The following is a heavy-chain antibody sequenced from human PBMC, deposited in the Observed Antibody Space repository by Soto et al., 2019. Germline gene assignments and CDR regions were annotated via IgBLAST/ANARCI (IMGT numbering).Heavy chain of an antibody. D-gene: IGHD3-16*01. CDR2: ISYSGST. CDR1: GGSMSSHY. Sequence: SETLSLTCTVSGGSMSSHYWTWLRQPPGKGLEWIGYISYSGSTYYNPSLKSRVTISADTSRNQFSLKLSSVIAADTAVYYCARADPDASVGYWGQGNLVTVSS. J-gene: IGHJ4*02. V-gene: IGHV4-59*11. CDR3: ARADPDASVGY.